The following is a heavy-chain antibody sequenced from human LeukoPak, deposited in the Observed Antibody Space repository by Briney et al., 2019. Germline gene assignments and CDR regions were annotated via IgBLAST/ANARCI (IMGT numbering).Heavy chain of an antibody. D-gene: IGHD6-19*01. CDR2: IYTSGST. CDR3: VRGGAVAGSFDY. CDR1: GGSISSYH. V-gene: IGHV4-4*07. Sequence: SETLSLTCTVSGGSISSYHWSWIRQPAGKGLEGIGRIYTSGSTNYNPSLKSRATVSLDKSKNQFSLRLSSVTAADTAVYYCVRGGAVAGSFDYWGQGTLVTVSS. J-gene: IGHJ4*02.